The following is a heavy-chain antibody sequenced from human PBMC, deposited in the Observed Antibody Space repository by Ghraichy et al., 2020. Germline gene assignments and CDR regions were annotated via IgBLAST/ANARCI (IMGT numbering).Heavy chain of an antibody. CDR3: ASPGYDYVWGSYRYTGLAYGMDV. D-gene: IGHD3-16*02. V-gene: IGHV4-39*01. J-gene: IGHJ6*02. CDR2: IYYSGST. Sequence: SETLSLTCTVSGGSISSSSYYWGWIRQPPGKGLEWIGSIYYSGSTYYNPSLKSRVTISVDTSKNQFSLKLSSVTAADTAVYYCASPGYDYVWGSYRYTGLAYGMDVWGQGTTVTVSS. CDR1: GGSISSSSYY.